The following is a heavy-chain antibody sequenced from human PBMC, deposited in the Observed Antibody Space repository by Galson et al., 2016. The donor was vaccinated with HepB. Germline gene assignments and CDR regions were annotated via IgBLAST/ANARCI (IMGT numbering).Heavy chain of an antibody. J-gene: IGHJ5*02. CDR1: GYTFTSNS. D-gene: IGHD5-18*01. CDR3: ARYVSDGYSSWWFAP. V-gene: IGHV1-46*01. Sequence: SVKVSCKASGYTFTSNSMQWVRQAPGHGLEWMGVINPKNGGRTYAPKFQDRLTVTRETSTNTVYMQLSSLRFYDSAIYYCARYVSDGYSSWWFAPWGQGTLVTVSS. CDR2: INPKNGGR.